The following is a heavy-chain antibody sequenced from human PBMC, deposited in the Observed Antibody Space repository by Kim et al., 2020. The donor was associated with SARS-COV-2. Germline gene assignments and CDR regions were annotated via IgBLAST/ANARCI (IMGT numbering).Heavy chain of an antibody. CDR1: GGTFSSYA. CDR2: IIPIFGTA. CDR3: ARGRAIFGVVIHWFDP. D-gene: IGHD3-3*01. Sequence: SVKVSCKASGGTFSSYAISWVRQAPGQGLEWMGGIIPIFGTANYAQKFQGRVTITADESTSTAYMELSSLRSEDTAVYYCARGRAIFGVVIHWFDPWGQGTLVTVSS. J-gene: IGHJ5*02. V-gene: IGHV1-69*13.